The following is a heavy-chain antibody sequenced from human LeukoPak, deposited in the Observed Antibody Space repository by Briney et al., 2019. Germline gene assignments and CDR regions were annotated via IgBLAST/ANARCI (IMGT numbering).Heavy chain of an antibody. CDR2: IYYSGST. CDR3: AREAYYYDSSGYPPYFDY. V-gene: IGHV4-59*01. J-gene: IGHJ4*02. Sequence: SETLSLTCTVSGGSISSYYWSWIRQPPGKGLEWIGYIYYSGSTNYNPSLKSRVTISVDTSKNQFSLKLSSVTAADTAVYYCAREAYYYDSSGYPPYFDYWGQGTLVTVSS. CDR1: GGSISSYY. D-gene: IGHD3-22*01.